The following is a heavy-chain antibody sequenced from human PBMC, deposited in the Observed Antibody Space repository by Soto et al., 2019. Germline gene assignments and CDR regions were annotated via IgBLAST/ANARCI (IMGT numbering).Heavy chain of an antibody. J-gene: IGHJ4*02. CDR2: IWYDGSNK. Sequence: QVQLVESGGGVVQPGRSLRLSCAASGFTFSSYGMHWVRQAPGKGLEWVAVIWYDGSNKYYADSVKGRFTISRDNSKNTLYLQMNSLRAEDTAVYYCARDGNILAAAAEGDSSGFAYWGQGTLVTVSS. D-gene: IGHD3-22*01. CDR1: GFTFSSYG. V-gene: IGHV3-33*01. CDR3: ARDGNILAAAAEGDSSGFAY.